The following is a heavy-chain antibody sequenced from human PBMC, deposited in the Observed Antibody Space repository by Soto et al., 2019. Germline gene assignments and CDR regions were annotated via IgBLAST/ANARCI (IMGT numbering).Heavy chain of an antibody. D-gene: IGHD3-22*01. J-gene: IGHJ3*02. CDR3: ASLPYYYDSSGYNDAFDI. Sequence: ASVKVSCKASGGTFSSYAISWVRQAPGQGLEWMGGIIPIFGTANYAQKFQGRVTITADESTSTAYMELSSLRSEDTAVYYCASLPYYYDSSGYNDAFDIWGQGTMVTVSS. V-gene: IGHV1-69*13. CDR1: GGTFSSYA. CDR2: IIPIFGTA.